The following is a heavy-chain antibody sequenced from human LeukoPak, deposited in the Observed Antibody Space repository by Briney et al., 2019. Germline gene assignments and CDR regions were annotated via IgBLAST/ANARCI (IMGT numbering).Heavy chain of an antibody. J-gene: IGHJ6*03. V-gene: IGHV3-30*03. CDR3: ARDQWLARDHYMDV. Sequence: GGSLRLSCAASGFTFSSYGMHWVRQAPGKGLEWVAVISYDGSNKYYADSVKGRFTISRDNAKNSLYLQMNSLRAEDTAVYYCARDQWLARDHYMDVWGKGTTVTVSS. CDR2: ISYDGSNK. CDR1: GFTFSSYG. D-gene: IGHD6-19*01.